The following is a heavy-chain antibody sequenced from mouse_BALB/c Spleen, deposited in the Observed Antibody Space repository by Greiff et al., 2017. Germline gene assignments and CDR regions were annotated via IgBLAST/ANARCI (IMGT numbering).Heavy chain of an antibody. CDR1: GYTFTSYW. D-gene: IGHD1-2*01. V-gene: IGHV1-62-3*01. CDR2: IDPNSGGT. CDR3: ATTATSNYYAMDY. J-gene: IGHJ4*01. Sequence: QVQLQQPGAELVKPGASVKLSCKASGYTFTSYWMHWVKQRPGRGLEWIGRIDPNSGGTKYNEKFKSKATLTSDKSSSTAYMELSSLTSEDSAVYYCATTATSNYYAMDYWGQGTSVTVSS.